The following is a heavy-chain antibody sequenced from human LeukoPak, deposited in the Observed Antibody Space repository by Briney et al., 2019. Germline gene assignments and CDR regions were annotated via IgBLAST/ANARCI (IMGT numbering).Heavy chain of an antibody. J-gene: IGHJ4*02. Sequence: GGSLRLSCAASGFTFSSYEMNWVRQAPGKGLEWVSYISSSGSTIYYADSVKGRFTISRDNSKNSLSLQVSSLRAEDTAVYYCAKTNGYYSDWGQGTLV. V-gene: IGHV3-48*03. D-gene: IGHD3-22*01. CDR1: GFTFSSYE. CDR3: AKTNGYYSD. CDR2: ISSSGSTI.